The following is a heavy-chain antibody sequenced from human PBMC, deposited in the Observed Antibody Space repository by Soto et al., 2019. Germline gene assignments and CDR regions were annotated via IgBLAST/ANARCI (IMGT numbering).Heavy chain of an antibody. V-gene: IGHV1-69*08. CDR3: AREEYYYGSGACFDY. Sequence: QVQLVQSGAEVKKPGSSVKVSCKASGGTFSSYTISWVRQAPGQGLEWMGRIIPILGIANYAQKFQGRVTXSADKSTSTAYMELSSLRSEDTAVYDCAREEYYYGSGACFDYWGQGTLVTVSS. CDR2: IIPILGIA. J-gene: IGHJ4*02. CDR1: GGTFSSYT. D-gene: IGHD3-10*01.